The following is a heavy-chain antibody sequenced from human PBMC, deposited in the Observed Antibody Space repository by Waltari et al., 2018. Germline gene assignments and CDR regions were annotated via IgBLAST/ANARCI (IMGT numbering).Heavy chain of an antibody. CDR2: IKSDGTYT. CDR1: GCSFRGHW. V-gene: IGHV3-74*01. J-gene: IGHJ5*02. Sequence: EVQLVESGGGLVQPGGSRRLSCEDPGCSFRGHWMHWVRQAPGKGLVWVSQIKSDGTYTNSAVPVKGRFTISRDNAKNTLYLQMNDLRAEDTAVYYCARETLRSFDPWGQGTLVTVSS. CDR3: ARETLRSFDP. D-gene: IGHD5-12*01.